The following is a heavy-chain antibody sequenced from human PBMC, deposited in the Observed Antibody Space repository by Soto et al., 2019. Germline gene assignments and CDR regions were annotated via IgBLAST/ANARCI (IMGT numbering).Heavy chain of an antibody. CDR1: GGSISSSSYY. D-gene: IGHD3-10*01. Sequence: SETLSLTCTVSGGSISSSSYYWGWIRQPPGKGLEWIGSIYYSGSTYYNPSLKSRVTISVDTSKNQFSLKLSSVTAADTAVYYCACRDSWFRELSGDYWGQRTLVTVSS. CDR2: IYYSGST. V-gene: IGHV4-39*01. J-gene: IGHJ4*02. CDR3: ACRDSWFRELSGDY.